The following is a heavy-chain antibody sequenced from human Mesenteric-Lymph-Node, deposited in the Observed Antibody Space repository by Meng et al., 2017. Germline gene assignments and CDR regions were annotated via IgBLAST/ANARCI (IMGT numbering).Heavy chain of an antibody. CDR1: GFTFSSYA. J-gene: IGHJ4*02. V-gene: IGHV3-30*04. CDR3: ARGYRDY. D-gene: IGHD1-14*01. CDR2: ISYDGSNK. Sequence: VQLVESGGGVVQAGRSLRLSCAASGFTFSSYAMHWVRQAPGKGLEWVAVISYDGSNKYYADSVKGRFTISRDNSKNTLYLQMNSLRVEDTAVYYCARGYRDYWSQGTLVTVSS.